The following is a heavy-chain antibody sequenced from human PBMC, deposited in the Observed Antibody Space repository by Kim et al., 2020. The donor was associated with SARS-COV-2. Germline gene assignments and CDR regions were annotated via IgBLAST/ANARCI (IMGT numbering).Heavy chain of an antibody. CDR3: ARHPARYSSSWPVDY. D-gene: IGHD6-13*01. Sequence: SETLSLTCTVSGGSISSSSYYWGWIRQPPGKGLEWIGSIYYSGSTYYNPSLKSRVTISVDTSKNQFSLKLSSVTAADTAVYYCARHPARYSSSWPVDYWGQGTLVTVSS. V-gene: IGHV4-39*01. CDR1: GGSISSSSYY. J-gene: IGHJ4*02. CDR2: IYYSGST.